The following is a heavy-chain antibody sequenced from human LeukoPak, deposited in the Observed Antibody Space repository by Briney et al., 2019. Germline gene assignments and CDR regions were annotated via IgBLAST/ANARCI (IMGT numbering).Heavy chain of an antibody. D-gene: IGHD2-21*01. CDR2: IIPILGIA. V-gene: IGHV1-69*02. J-gene: IGHJ4*02. CDR1: GGTFSSYT. CDR3: ARGSSGGESIDY. Sequence: SVKVSCKASGGTFSSYTISWVRQAPGQGLEWMGRIIPILGIANYAQKLQGRVTITADKSTSTAYMELSSLRSEDTAVYYCARGSSGGESIDYWGQGTLVTVSS.